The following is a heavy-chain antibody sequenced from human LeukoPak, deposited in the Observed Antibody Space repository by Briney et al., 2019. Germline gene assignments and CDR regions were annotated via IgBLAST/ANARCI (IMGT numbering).Heavy chain of an antibody. CDR2: IKQDGSEK. V-gene: IGHV3-7*01. D-gene: IGHD6-19*01. CDR1: GFTFSSYR. CDR3: AREGYSSGWSFDY. J-gene: IGHJ4*02. Sequence: GGSLRLSCAASGFTFSSYRMSWVRQAPGKGLEWVANIKQDGSEKYYVDSVKGRFTISRDNAKNSLYLQMNSLRAEDTAVYYCAREGYSSGWSFDYWGQGTLVTVSS.